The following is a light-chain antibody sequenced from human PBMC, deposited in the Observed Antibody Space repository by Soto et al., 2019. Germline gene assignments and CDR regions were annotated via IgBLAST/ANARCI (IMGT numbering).Light chain of an antibody. J-gene: IGKJ1*01. Sequence: EIGFTQSPCALSLSPGERATLSCRASQSVSSSHLAWYQQKPGQAPRLLIYGASSRATGIPDRFSGSGSGTDFTLTISRLETEDFAVYYCQQFSSSAWT. V-gene: IGKV3-20*01. CDR3: QQFSSSAWT. CDR1: QSVSSSH. CDR2: GAS.